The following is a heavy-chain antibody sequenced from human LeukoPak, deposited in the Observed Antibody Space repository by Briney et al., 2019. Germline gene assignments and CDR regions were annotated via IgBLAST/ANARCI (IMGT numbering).Heavy chain of an antibody. Sequence: ASVKVSCKASGYTFTGYYIHWVRQAPGQGLEWMGWINPNSGGTNFAQKFQGRVTMTRGTSISTAYMELSRLRSEDTAVYYCASSVLRDSSIDYWGQGTLVTVSS. J-gene: IGHJ4*02. V-gene: IGHV1-2*02. CDR1: GYTFTGYY. CDR3: ASSVLRDSSIDY. D-gene: IGHD3-22*01. CDR2: INPNSGGT.